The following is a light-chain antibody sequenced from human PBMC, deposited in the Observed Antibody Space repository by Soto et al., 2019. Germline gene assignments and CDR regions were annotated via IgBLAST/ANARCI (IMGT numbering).Light chain of an antibody. Sequence: DIQMTQSPSTLSASVGDRVTITCRASQSISSWLAWYHQKPGKAPKLLIYDVSSLESGVPPRFSGSGSGTEFTLTISSLQPDDFTTYYCQQYNSYPWTFGQGTKVEIK. CDR1: QSISSW. J-gene: IGKJ1*01. V-gene: IGKV1-5*01. CDR2: DVS. CDR3: QQYNSYPWT.